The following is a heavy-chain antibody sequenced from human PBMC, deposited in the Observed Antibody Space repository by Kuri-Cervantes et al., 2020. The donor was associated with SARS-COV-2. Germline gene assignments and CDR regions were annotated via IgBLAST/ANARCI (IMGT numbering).Heavy chain of an antibody. CDR2: ISGSGGST. J-gene: IGHJ2*01. CDR1: GFTFSSYS. CDR3: AKKDLGEEYQGLLVDWYFGL. Sequence: GESLKISCAASGFTFSSYSMSWVRQAPGKGLEWVSAISGSGGSTYYGDSVKGRFTISRDNSKNTLYLQMNSLRAEDTAVYYCAKKDLGEEYQGLLVDWYFGLWGRGTLVTVSS. D-gene: IGHD2-15*01. V-gene: IGHV3-23*01.